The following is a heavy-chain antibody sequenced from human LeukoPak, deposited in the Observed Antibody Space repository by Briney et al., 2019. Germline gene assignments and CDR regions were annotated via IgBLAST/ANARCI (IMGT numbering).Heavy chain of an antibody. J-gene: IGHJ4*02. CDR1: GHTFSTDW. CDR2: IYAGDADT. CDR3: ARFRGELMDGFDF. Sequence: GESLKISCKGSGHTFSTDWIAWVRQMPGKGLEWMGVIYAGDADTRYSPSFQGQVTISADKSLNTAYLQWTNLKASDTAVYYCARFRGELMDGFDFWGQGTLVTVSS. D-gene: IGHD1-7*01. V-gene: IGHV5-51*01.